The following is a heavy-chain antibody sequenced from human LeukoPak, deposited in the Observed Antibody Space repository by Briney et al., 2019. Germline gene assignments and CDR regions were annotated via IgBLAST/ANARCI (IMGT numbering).Heavy chain of an antibody. Sequence: GGALRLSCAASGFTLSSYSMNGVRQARGRGREWVSFISSSSDYIDYADSVKGRFTISRDNAKNSLYLHMNSLRAEDTAVYYCAAGKWYGNFWGQGTLVTVSS. J-gene: IGHJ4*02. D-gene: IGHD2-15*01. CDR3: AAGKWYGNF. CDR2: ISSSSDYI. V-gene: IGHV3-21*01. CDR1: GFTLSSYS.